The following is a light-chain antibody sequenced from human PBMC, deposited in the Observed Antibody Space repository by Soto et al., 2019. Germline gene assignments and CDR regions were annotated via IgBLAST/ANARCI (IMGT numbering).Light chain of an antibody. V-gene: IGKV3D-20*01. Sequence: EIMMTQSPATLSVSPGARATLSWGASQSVSSYLAWQQQKTGQAPRLLIYDASNRATGIPDRLSGSGSGTDFTLTISRLENEDFAVYYCQQYGSCPRTFGQGTKVDIK. CDR2: DAS. CDR1: QSVSSY. J-gene: IGKJ1*01. CDR3: QQYGSCPRT.